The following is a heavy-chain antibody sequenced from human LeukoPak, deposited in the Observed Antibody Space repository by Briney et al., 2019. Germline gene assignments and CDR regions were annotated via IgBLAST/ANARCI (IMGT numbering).Heavy chain of an antibody. CDR2: IIPIFGTA. CDR1: GGTFSSYA. CDR3: ARRGRIVVVPAAPQDYYYYMDV. V-gene: IGHV1-69*13. J-gene: IGHJ6*03. D-gene: IGHD2-2*01. Sequence: SVKVSCKASGGTFSSYAISWVRQAPGQGLEWMAGIIPIFGTANYAQKFQGRVTITADESTSTAYMELSSLRSEDTAVYYCARRGRIVVVPAAPQDYYYYMDVWGKGTTVTVSS.